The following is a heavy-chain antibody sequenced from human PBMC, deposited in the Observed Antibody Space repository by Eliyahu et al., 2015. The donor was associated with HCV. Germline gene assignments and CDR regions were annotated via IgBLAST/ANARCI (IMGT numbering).Heavy chain of an antibody. D-gene: IGHD5-12*01. J-gene: IGHJ4*02. Sequence: QVQLQQWGAGLLKPSETLSLTCAVYGGSFSGYYWSWIRQPPGKGLEWIGEINHSGSTNYNPSLKSRVTISVDTSKNQFSLKLSSVTAADTAVYYCARRDRYSGYDFDYWGQGTLVTVSS. CDR3: ARRDRYSGYDFDY. CDR1: GGSFSGYY. V-gene: IGHV4-34*01. CDR2: INHSGST.